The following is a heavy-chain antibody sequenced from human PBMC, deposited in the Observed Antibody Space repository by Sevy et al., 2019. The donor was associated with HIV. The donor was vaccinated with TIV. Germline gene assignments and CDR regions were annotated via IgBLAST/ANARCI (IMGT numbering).Heavy chain of an antibody. CDR2: ISSTSANI. Sequence: GGSLRLSCAASGFTFSSYRMTWVRQAPGKGLEWVSCISSTSANINYANSVKGRFTISRDNAKNLLYLQMDSLRAEDTAVYYCARAVLEISTWRSDYWGQGTLVTVSS. CDR3: ARAVLEISTWRSDY. CDR1: GFTFSSYR. J-gene: IGHJ4*02. V-gene: IGHV3-21*01. D-gene: IGHD1-1*01.